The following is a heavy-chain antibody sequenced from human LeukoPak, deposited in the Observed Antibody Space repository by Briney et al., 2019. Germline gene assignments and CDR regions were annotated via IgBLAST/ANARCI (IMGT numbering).Heavy chain of an antibody. CDR3: AKVATTVTNSDY. Sequence: PGGSLRLSCAASGFTFSNYCMNWVRQAPGKGLEWVSYISSGSSTVYYADSVKGRFTISRDNSKNTLYLQMNSLRAEDTAVYYCAKVATTVTNSDYWGQGTLVTVSS. CDR1: GFTFSNYC. CDR2: ISSGSSTV. V-gene: IGHV3-48*01. D-gene: IGHD4-11*01. J-gene: IGHJ4*02.